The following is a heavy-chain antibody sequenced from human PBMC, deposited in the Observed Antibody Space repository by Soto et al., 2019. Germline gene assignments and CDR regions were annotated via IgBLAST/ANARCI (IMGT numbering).Heavy chain of an antibody. V-gene: IGHV1-18*01. J-gene: IGHJ6*02. CDR1: GYTFTRYG. D-gene: IGHD6-13*01. CDR3: ATNRIIAAAGGYYYYGMDV. CDR2: ISAYNGNT. Sequence: GASVKVSCKASGYTFTRYGISWVRQAPGQGLEWMGWISAYNGNTNYAQKLQGRVTMTTDTSTSTAYMELRSLRSDDTAVYYCATNRIIAAAGGYYYYGMDVWGQGTTVTVSS.